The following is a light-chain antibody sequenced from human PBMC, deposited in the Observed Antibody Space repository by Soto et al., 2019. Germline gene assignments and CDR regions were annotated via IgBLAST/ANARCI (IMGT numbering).Light chain of an antibody. Sequence: QSVLTQPHSGSGSPGQSVTISCTGTNSDVGRYNSVSWYQQLSGKAPKIIISAVRQRPSGVPYLFSGSKSGNTASLTIPLLQAGEEADYFCFSYPANGNWVFGGGTK. CDR3: FSYPANGNWV. CDR1: NSDVGRYNS. J-gene: IGLJ3*02. V-gene: IGLV2-11*01. CDR2: AVR.